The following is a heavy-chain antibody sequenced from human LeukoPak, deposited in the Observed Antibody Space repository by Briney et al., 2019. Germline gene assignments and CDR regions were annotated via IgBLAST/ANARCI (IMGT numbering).Heavy chain of an antibody. J-gene: IGHJ6*02. CDR3: ARDPDYGDWGYYGMDV. Sequence: GGSLRLSCAASGFTFSSYWMSSLRQAPGKGLEWVANIKQDGSEKYYVDSVKGRFTISRDNAKNSLYLQMNSLRAEDTAVYYCARDPDYGDWGYYGMDVWGQGTTVTVSS. V-gene: IGHV3-7*01. CDR2: IKQDGSEK. D-gene: IGHD4-17*01. CDR1: GFTFSSYW.